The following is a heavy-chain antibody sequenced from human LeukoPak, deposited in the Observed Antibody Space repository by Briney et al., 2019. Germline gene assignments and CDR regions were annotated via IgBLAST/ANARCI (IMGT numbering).Heavy chain of an antibody. V-gene: IGHV4-34*01. CDR3: ARGTPEGYLDY. J-gene: IGHJ4*02. CDR2: INHSGST. CDR1: GGSFNGYY. Sequence: SETLSLTCAVYGGSFNGYYWSWIRQPPGKGLEWIGEINHSGSTNYNPSLKSRVTISVDTSKNQFSLKLSSVTAADTAVYYCARGTPEGYLDYWGQGTLVTVSS.